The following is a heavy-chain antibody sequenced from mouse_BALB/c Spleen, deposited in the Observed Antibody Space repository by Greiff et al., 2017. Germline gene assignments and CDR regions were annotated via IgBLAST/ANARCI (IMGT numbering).Heavy chain of an antibody. CDR2: ISYSGST. V-gene: IGHV3-2*02. CDR1: GYSITSDYA. D-gene: IGHD2-1*01. J-gene: IGHJ3*01. CDR3: ASPNYYGNYEFAY. Sequence: VQLKESGPGLVKPSQSLSLTCTVTGYSITSDYAWNWIRQFPGNKLEWMGYISYSGSTSYNPSLKSRISITRDTSKNQFFLQLNSVTTEDTATYYCASPNYYGNYEFAYWGQGTLVTVSA.